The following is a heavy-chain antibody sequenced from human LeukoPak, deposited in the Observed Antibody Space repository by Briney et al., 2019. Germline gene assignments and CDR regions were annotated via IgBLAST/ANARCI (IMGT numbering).Heavy chain of an antibody. Sequence: PGGSLRLSCAASGFTFSSYAMSWVRQAPGKGLEWVSAISGSGGSTYYADSVKGRFTISRDNSKNTLYLQMNSLRAEDTAVYYCAKDRNSGGYTRRYFDLWGRGTLATVSS. D-gene: IGHD6-19*01. CDR2: ISGSGGST. CDR1: GFTFSSYA. CDR3: AKDRNSGGYTRRYFDL. V-gene: IGHV3-23*01. J-gene: IGHJ2*01.